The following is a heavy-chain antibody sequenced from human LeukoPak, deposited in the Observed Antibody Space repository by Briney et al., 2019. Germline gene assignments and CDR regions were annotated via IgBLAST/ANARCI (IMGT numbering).Heavy chain of an antibody. V-gene: IGHV3-7*01. CDR2: IKQDGSEK. Sequence: PGGSLRLSCAASGFTFSNYWMSWVRQAPGKGLEWVANIKQDGSEKYYVDSAKGRFTIFRDNVENSLDLHMNSLRVEDTAVYYRARGLGYSYGNGDYWGQGTLVTVSS. CDR3: ARGLGYSYGNGDY. D-gene: IGHD5-18*01. CDR1: GFTFSNYW. J-gene: IGHJ4*02.